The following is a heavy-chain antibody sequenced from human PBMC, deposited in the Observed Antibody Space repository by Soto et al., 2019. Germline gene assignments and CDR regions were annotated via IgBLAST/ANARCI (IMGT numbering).Heavy chain of an antibody. CDR3: AKDYCSVGSCYDNYYSCGMDV. CDR1: GFTFSSYA. Sequence: GGSLRLSCAASGFTFSSYAMSWVRQAPGKGLEWVSAISGSGGSTYYADSVKGRFTISRDNSKNTLYLQMNSLRAEDTAVYYCAKDYCSVGSCYDNYYSCGMDVWGQGTTVTVSS. D-gene: IGHD2-15*01. V-gene: IGHV3-23*01. CDR2: ISGSGGST. J-gene: IGHJ6*02.